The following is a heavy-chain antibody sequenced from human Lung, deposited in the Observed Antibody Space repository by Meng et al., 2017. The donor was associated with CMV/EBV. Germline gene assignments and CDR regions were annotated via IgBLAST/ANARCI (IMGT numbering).Heavy chain of an antibody. CDR2: ISSSGSTI. CDR3: AREVLVPAAIRYYYYVMDV. Sequence: GGSXRLXCAASGFTFSSYEMNWVRQAPGKGLEWVSYISSSGSTIYYADSVKGRFTISRDNAKNSLYLHMNSLRAEDTAVYYCAREVLVPAAIRYYYYVMDVWXQGNXVTVSS. D-gene: IGHD2-2*01. CDR1: GFTFSSYE. V-gene: IGHV3-48*03. J-gene: IGHJ6*02.